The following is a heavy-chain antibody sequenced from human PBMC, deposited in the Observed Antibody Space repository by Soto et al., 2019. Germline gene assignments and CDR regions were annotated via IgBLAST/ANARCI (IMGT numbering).Heavy chain of an antibody. J-gene: IGHJ3*02. CDR2: MTPIFDTT. CDR1: GGTFTNFA. V-gene: IGHV1-69*13. D-gene: IGHD1-26*01. Sequence: SVKVSCKTSGGTFTNFAISWVRQAPGQGLESMGGMTPIFDTTKYAQEFQGRVTITADESSTTAYMEMSSLRSEDTGVYFCARGKWDLLLHRPNAFDIWGQGTLVTVSS. CDR3: ARGKWDLLLHRPNAFDI.